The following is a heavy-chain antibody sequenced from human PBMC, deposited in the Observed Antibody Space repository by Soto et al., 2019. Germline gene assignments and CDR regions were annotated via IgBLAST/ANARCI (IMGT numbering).Heavy chain of an antibody. CDR2: ISYDGSNK. CDR3: AKGIPVRGNWYFDL. D-gene: IGHD3-10*01. V-gene: IGHV3-30*18. J-gene: IGHJ2*01. Sequence: GGSLRLSCAASGFTFSSYGMHWVRQAPGKGLEWVAVISYDGSNKYYADSVKGRFTISRDNSKNTLYLQMNSLRAEDTAVYYCAKGIPVRGNWYFDLWGRGTLVTVSS. CDR1: GFTFSSYG.